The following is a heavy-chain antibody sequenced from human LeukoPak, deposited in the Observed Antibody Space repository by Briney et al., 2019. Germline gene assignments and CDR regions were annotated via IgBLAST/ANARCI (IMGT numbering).Heavy chain of an antibody. V-gene: IGHV4-30-2*05. CDR2: MYQGGST. D-gene: IGHD3-16*01. CDR3: TGSPPLGVDH. J-gene: IGHJ4*02. Sequence: PSETLSLTCTVSGGSVSSGGYYWTWVRQPPMKGLEWIGAMYQGGSTYYNPSLKGRVTISADKSKNQFSLKLNSVTAADTAVYYCTGSPPLGVDHWGQGTLVTVSS. CDR1: GGSVSSGGYY.